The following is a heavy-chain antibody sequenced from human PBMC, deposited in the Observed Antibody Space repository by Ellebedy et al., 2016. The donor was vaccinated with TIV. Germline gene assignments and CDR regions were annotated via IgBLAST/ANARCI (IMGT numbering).Heavy chain of an antibody. CDR1: GGSISSYY. D-gene: IGHD2-2*01. CDR3: ARSPSIGYCSSTSCYAVHNWFDP. V-gene: IGHV4-59*01. CDR2: IYYSGST. J-gene: IGHJ5*02. Sequence: SETLSLTXTVSGGSISSYYWSWIRQPPGKGLEWIGYIYYSGSTNYNPSLKSRVTISVDTSKNQFSLKLSSVTAADTAVYYCARSPSIGYCSSTSCYAVHNWFDPWGQGTLVTVSS.